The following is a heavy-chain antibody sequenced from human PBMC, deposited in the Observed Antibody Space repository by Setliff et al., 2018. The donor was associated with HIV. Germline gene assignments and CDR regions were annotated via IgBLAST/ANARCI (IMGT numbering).Heavy chain of an antibody. CDR1: GYSFTTYW. CDR2: LYPGDSDI. D-gene: IGHD3-9*01. Sequence: GESLKISCKTSGYSFTTYWIGWVRQMPGKGLEWMALLYPGDSDIRYSPSFQSQVTVSADKSTGTAYLQWRSLKASDTAMYFCARAPNSPSYSNIFYADHWGQGTLVTVSS. J-gene: IGHJ5*02. V-gene: IGHV5-51*01. CDR3: ARAPNSPSYSNIFYADH.